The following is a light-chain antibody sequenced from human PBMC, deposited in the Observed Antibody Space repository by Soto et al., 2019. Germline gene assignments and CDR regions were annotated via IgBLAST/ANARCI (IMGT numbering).Light chain of an antibody. V-gene: IGKV3-15*01. Sequence: EIVLTHSADTVSLSPGEGASLSCRASQSVHTFLAWYQQKPGQAPRLLFYGASTRATGIPARFSGSGSGTEFTLTISSLQSEDVAVYYWQQYNNWPPITFGQGTRLEIK. CDR2: GAS. CDR3: QQYNNWPPIT. CDR1: QSVHTF. J-gene: IGKJ5*01.